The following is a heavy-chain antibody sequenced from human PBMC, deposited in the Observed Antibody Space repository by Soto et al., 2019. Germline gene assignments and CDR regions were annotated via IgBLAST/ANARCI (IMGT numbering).Heavy chain of an antibody. CDR1: GFTFSSFG. Sequence: QVQVVESGGGVVQPGRSLRLSCAASGFTFSSFGMHWVRQAPGKGLEWVSLIWYDGSKKSYGDSVKGRFTISSDNSRNTVYLQMNSLRADATAVYYCARDASYYSLWSGYYPSRNGMDVWGQGTTVTVSS. CDR3: ARDASYYSLWSGYYPSRNGMDV. D-gene: IGHD3-3*01. CDR2: IWYDGSKK. V-gene: IGHV3-33*01. J-gene: IGHJ6*02.